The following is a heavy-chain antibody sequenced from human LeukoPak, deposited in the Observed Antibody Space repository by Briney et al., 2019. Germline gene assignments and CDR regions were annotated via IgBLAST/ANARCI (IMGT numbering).Heavy chain of an antibody. CDR1: GYSFTSYW. CDR2: IYPGDSDT. Sequence: GESLKISCKGSGYSFTSYWIGWVRQMPGKGLEWMGIIYPGDSDTRYSPSFQGQVTISADKSISTGYLQWSSLKASDTAMYYCARSLCSSTSCYDYWGQGTLVTVSS. V-gene: IGHV5-51*01. D-gene: IGHD2-2*01. CDR3: ARSLCSSTSCYDY. J-gene: IGHJ4*02.